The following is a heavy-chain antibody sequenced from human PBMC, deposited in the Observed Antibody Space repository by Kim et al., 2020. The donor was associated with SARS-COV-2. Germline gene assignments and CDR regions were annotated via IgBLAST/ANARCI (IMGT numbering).Heavy chain of an antibody. Sequence: GGSLRLSCAASGFMFSSYGMHWVRQAPGKGLEDVAMTSYDGSNKYYGDSVKGRFTISRDNSENKLYLQMNSLRVEDTAMYYCAKDHYAGQWPGVNPFDMWGQGTMVTVSS. V-gene: IGHV3-30*18. D-gene: IGHD6-19*01. CDR3: AKDHYAGQWPGVNPFDM. J-gene: IGHJ3*02. CDR2: TSYDGSNK. CDR1: GFMFSSYG.